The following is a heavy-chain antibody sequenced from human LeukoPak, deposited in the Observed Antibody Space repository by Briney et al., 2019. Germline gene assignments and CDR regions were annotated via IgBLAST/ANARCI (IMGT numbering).Heavy chain of an antibody. CDR2: IKQDGSEK. Sequence: PGRSLSLSCAASGFTLSSIWMSWVRQAPGKGLEWEANIKQDGSEKYYVDSVKGRFTISRDNAKNSMYLQMNSLRAEDTAVYYCARERVEMATSPCDYWGQGTLVTVSS. J-gene: IGHJ4*02. CDR1: GFTLSSIW. V-gene: IGHV3-7*01. D-gene: IGHD5-24*01. CDR3: ARERVEMATSPCDY.